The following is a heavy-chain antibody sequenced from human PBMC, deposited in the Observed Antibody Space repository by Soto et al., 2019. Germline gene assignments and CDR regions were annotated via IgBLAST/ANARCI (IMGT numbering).Heavy chain of an antibody. D-gene: IGHD6-13*01. CDR2: IYHSGST. CDR3: AATPPYSSSWYGDLGFDP. CDR1: GGSISSSNW. V-gene: IGHV4-4*02. Sequence: QVQLQESGPGLVKPSGTLSLTCAVSGGSISSSNWWSWVRQPPGKGLEWIGEIYHSGSTNYNPSLKPRLTISVHKSNNQFYLQLSSVTAADTAVYYCAATPPYSSSWYGDLGFDPWGQGTLVTVSS. J-gene: IGHJ5*02.